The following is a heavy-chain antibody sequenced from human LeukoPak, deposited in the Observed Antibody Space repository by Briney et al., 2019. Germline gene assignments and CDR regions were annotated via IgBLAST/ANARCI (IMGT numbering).Heavy chain of an antibody. CDR2: IYHSGST. V-gene: IGHV4-38-2*02. CDR1: GYSISSGYY. Sequence: SETLSLTCTVSGYSISSGYYWGWIRQPPGKGLEWIGSIYHSGSTYYNPSLKSRVTISINTSKNQFSLKLSSVTAADTAVYYCARVSARYGSVLGRYYYYYMDVWGKGTTVTVSS. CDR3: ARVSARYGSVLGRYYYYYMDV. D-gene: IGHD2-15*01. J-gene: IGHJ6*03.